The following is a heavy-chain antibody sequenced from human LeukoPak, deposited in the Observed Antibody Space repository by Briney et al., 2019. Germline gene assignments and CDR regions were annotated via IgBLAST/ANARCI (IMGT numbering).Heavy chain of an antibody. V-gene: IGHV3-30-3*01. CDR3: ARTPPDY. J-gene: IGHJ4*02. Sequence: GGSLRLSCAASGFTFSSYAMHWVRQAPGKGLEWVAVISYDGSNKYYADSVRGRFTISRDNSKNTLYLQMNSLRAEDTAVYYCARTPPDYWGQGTLVTVSS. CDR2: ISYDGSNK. CDR1: GFTFSSYA.